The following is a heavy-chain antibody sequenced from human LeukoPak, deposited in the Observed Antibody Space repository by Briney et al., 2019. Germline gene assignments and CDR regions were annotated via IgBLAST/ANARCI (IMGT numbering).Heavy chain of an antibody. D-gene: IGHD2-2*01. CDR2: INHSGST. V-gene: IGHV4-34*01. CDR1: GGSFSGYY. Sequence: SETLSLTCAVYGGSFSGYYWSWIRQPPGKGLEWIGEINHSGSTNYNPSLKSRVTISVDTSKNQFSLKLSSVTAADTAVYYCARIVVVPAATPYYYYSGMDVWGQGTTVTVSS. CDR3: ARIVVVPAATPYYYYSGMDV. J-gene: IGHJ6*02.